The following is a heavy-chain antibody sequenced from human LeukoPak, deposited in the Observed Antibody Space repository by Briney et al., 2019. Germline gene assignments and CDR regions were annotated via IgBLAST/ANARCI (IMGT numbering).Heavy chain of an antibody. V-gene: IGHV3-23*01. CDR2: ISGSGGST. CDR3: ARIAVAGPGDYYYYGMDV. D-gene: IGHD6-19*01. CDR1: GFTFSSYA. Sequence: GGSLRLSCAASGFTFSSYAMSWVRQAPGKGLEWVSAISGSGGSTYYADSVKGRFTISRDNSKNTLYLQMNGLRAEDTAVYYCARIAVAGPGDYYYYGMDVWGQGTTVTVSS. J-gene: IGHJ6*02.